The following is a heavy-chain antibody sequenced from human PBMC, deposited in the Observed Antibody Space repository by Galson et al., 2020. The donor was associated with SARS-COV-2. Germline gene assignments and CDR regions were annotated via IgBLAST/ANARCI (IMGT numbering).Heavy chain of an antibody. Sequence: SETLSLTCTVSGGSISSYYWSWIRQPPGKGLEWIGYIYYSGSTNYNPSLKSRVTISVDTSKNQFSLKLSSVTAADTAVYYCARELVVAATPWFDPWGQGTLVTVSS. J-gene: IGHJ5*02. CDR1: GGSISSYY. CDR2: IYYSGST. CDR3: ARELVVAATPWFDP. D-gene: IGHD2-15*01. V-gene: IGHV4-59*01.